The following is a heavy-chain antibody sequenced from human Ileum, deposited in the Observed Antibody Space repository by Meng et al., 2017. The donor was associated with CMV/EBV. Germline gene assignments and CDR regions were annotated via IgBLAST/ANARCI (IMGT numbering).Heavy chain of an antibody. CDR3: ARPITMIVVVSSGGFDY. CDR1: GYTFTNYD. V-gene: IGHV1-2*02. CDR2: INPNSGGT. D-gene: IGHD3-22*01. J-gene: IGHJ4*02. Sequence: ASVKVSCKASGYTFTNYDINWVRQATGQGLEWMGWINPNSGGTNYAQKFQGRVTMTRDTSISTAYMELSRLRSDDTAVYYCARPITMIVVVSSGGFDYWGQGTLVTVSS.